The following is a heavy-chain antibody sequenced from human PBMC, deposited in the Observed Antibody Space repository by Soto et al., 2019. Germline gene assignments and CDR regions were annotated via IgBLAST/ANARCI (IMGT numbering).Heavy chain of an antibody. D-gene: IGHD5-18*01. CDR3: ARARGYSYGYNYYSYGMDV. CDR1: GGTFSSYT. CDR2: IIPILGIA. V-gene: IGHV1-69*02. Sequence: QVQLVQSGAEVKKPGSSVKVSCKASGGTFSSYTISWVRQAPGQGLEWMGRIIPILGIANYAQKFQGRVTITADKSTSTAYMELSSLRSEDTAVYYCARARGYSYGYNYYSYGMDVWGQGTTVTVSS. J-gene: IGHJ6*02.